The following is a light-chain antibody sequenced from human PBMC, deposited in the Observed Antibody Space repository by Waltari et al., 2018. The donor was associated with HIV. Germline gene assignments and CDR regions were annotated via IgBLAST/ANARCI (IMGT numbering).Light chain of an antibody. CDR1: SSDVGTYHS. J-gene: IGLJ2*01. V-gene: IGLV2-14*01. CDR2: EVS. Sequence: QSALTQPASVSGSPGQSITISCTGSSSDVGTYHSVSWYQQHPVKAPKLIIYEVSNRPSGVSNRFSGSKSGSTASLTISGLQAEDEADYYCSSYTSGNAVLFGGGTKVTVL. CDR3: SSYTSGNAVL.